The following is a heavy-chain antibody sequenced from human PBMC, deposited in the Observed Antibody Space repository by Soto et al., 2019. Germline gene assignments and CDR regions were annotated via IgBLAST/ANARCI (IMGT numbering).Heavy chain of an antibody. Sequence: EVQLVESGGGLVQPGGSLRLSCAASGFTFSSYSMNWVRQAPGKGLEWVSYISSSSSTIYYADSVKGRFTISRDNAKNSMYLQMNSLRAEDTAVYYRARTMVRGVIHDWGQGTLVTVSS. CDR3: ARTMVRGVIHD. CDR2: ISSSSSTI. V-gene: IGHV3-48*01. CDR1: GFTFSSYS. J-gene: IGHJ4*02. D-gene: IGHD3-10*01.